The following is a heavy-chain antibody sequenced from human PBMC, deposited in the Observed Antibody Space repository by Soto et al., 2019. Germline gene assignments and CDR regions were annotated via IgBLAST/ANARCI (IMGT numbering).Heavy chain of an antibody. CDR3: ARGGRGSSFKVRLYYYYGMDV. D-gene: IGHD6-13*01. V-gene: IGHV4-34*01. J-gene: IGHJ6*02. CDR2: INHSGST. CDR1: GGSFSGYY. Sequence: SETLSLTCAVYGGSFSGYYWSWIRQPPGKGLEWIGEINHSGSTNYNPSLKSRVTISVDTSKNQFSLKLSSVTAADTAVYYCARGGRGSSFKVRLYYYYGMDVWGQGTTVTVSS.